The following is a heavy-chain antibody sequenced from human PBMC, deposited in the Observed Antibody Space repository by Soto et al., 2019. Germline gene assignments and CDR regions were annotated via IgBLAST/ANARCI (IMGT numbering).Heavy chain of an antibody. CDR3: ARAPTVTTIRYAFDI. V-gene: IGHV4-31*03. CDR2: IYYSGST. CDR1: GGSISSGGYY. J-gene: IGHJ3*02. D-gene: IGHD4-17*01. Sequence: QVQLQESGPGLVKPSQTLSLTCTVSGGSISSGGYYWSWIRQHPGKGLEWIGYIYYSGSTYYNPSPKNRVTISVDTSKNQFSLKLSSVTAADTAVYYCARAPTVTTIRYAFDIWGQGTMVTVSS.